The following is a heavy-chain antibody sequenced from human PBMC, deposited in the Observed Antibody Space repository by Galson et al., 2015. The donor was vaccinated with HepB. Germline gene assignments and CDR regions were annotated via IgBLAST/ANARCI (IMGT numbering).Heavy chain of an antibody. CDR3: ARERVAFEWGGGVFNGMDV. CDR1: GYTFTSYG. D-gene: IGHD3-9*01. J-gene: IGHJ6*02. V-gene: IGHV1-18*01. Sequence: SVKVSCKASGYTFTSYGISWVRQAPGQGLEWMGWISAYNGNTNYAQKLQGRVTMTTDTSTSTAYMELRSLRSDDTAVYYCARERVAFEWGGGVFNGMDVWGQGTTVTVSS. CDR2: ISAYNGNT.